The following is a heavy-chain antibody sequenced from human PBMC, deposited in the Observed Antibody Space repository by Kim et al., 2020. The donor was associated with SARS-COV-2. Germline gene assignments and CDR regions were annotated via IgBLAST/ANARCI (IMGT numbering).Heavy chain of an antibody. CDR2: ISGDGGST. CDR3: AKAPYSSSWPYNWFDP. V-gene: IGHV3-43*02. J-gene: IGHJ5*02. Sequence: GGSLRLSCAASGFTFDDYAMHWVRQAPGKGLEWVSLISGDGGSTYYADSVKGRFTISRDNSKNSLYLQMNSLRTEDTALYYCAKAPYSSSWPYNWFDPWGQGTLVTVSS. D-gene: IGHD6-13*01. CDR1: GFTFDDYA.